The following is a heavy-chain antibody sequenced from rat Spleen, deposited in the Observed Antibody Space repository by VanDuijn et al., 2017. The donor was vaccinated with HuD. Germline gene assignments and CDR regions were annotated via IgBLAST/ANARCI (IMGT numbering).Heavy chain of an antibody. CDR3: ARSDGVHYFLPFAN. Sequence: EVQLQESGPGLVKPSQSLSLTCSVTGHSIDSSYRWNWIRKFPGNKLEWMGYINSAGTTIYSPSLKSRISITRDTSKNQFFLQVNSVTTEDTATYFCARSDGVHYFLPFANWGQGSLVTVSS. CDR2: INSAGTT. D-gene: IGHD1-12*02. CDR1: GHSIDSSYR. J-gene: IGHJ3*01. V-gene: IGHV3-3*01.